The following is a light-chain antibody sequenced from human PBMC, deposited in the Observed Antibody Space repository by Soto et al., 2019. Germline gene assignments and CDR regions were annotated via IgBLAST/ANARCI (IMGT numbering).Light chain of an antibody. CDR2: GAS. Sequence: EIVMTQSPATLSVSPGERATLSCRASQSVSSNLAWYQQNPGQPPRRLIYGASSNAPGIPARISGSRCGTEYTLTISSLQAQDFAVYYCHQYNSWPPNTFGQGTQLEIK. CDR1: QSVSSN. J-gene: IGKJ5*01. CDR3: HQYNSWPPNT. V-gene: IGKV3-15*01.